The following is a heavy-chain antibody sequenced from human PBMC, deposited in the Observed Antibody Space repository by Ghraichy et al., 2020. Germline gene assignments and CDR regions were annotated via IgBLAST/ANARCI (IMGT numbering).Heavy chain of an antibody. Sequence: SVKVSCKASGGTFKYYAITWVRQAPGQGFEWMGDIPLFGTPNYAQKFQGRVTITADESTTTAYMELSSLSSEDTAMYFCARDPIVRDDLWGTSRQHYFDRWGQGTLVTVSS. CDR2: IPLFGTP. D-gene: IGHD3-16*01. CDR1: GGTFKYYA. J-gene: IGHJ4*02. CDR3: ARDPIVRDDLWGTSRQHYFDR. V-gene: IGHV1-69*13.